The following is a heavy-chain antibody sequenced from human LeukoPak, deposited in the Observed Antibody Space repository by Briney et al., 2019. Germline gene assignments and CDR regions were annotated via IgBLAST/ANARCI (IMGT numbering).Heavy chain of an antibody. Sequence: GGSLRLSCAASGFIFSSYDMYWVRQAPGKGPEWVAVISQDVSHKYYADFVKGRFTISRDNSKNMLYLEMHSLRPDDTALYYCARDATVGSAYFDLWGQGALVTVSS. D-gene: IGHD3-16*01. CDR1: GFIFSSYD. CDR3: ARDATVGSAYFDL. CDR2: ISQDVSHK. J-gene: IGHJ4*02. V-gene: IGHV3-30*03.